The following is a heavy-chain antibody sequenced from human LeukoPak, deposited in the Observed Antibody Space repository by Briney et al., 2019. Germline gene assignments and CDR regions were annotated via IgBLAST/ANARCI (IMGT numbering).Heavy chain of an antibody. Sequence: PGGSLRLSCAASGFTFSNYMMHWVRQAPGKGLVWVSRIKSDGITITYADSVKGRFTISRDNAKNTLYLQMNSLRAEDTAVYYCARRLTQYDCFDPWGQGILVTVSS. CDR1: GFTFSNYM. D-gene: IGHD2-2*01. CDR3: ARRLTQYDCFDP. CDR2: IKSDGITI. J-gene: IGHJ5*02. V-gene: IGHV3-74*01.